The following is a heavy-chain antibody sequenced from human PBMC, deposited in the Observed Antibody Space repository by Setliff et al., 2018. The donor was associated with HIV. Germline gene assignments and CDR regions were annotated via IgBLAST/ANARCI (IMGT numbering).Heavy chain of an antibody. Sequence: ASVKVSCKASGYTFTAYYLHWVRQAPGQGPEWMAWINPRNGATTYAQEFQGRATVTRDTSISTVYLDLTRLTSDDTAIYYCVRVAVTGRGLAYWGQGTRVTVSS. CDR1: GYTFTAYY. D-gene: IGHD6-19*01. CDR2: INPRNGAT. CDR3: VRVAVTGRGLAY. V-gene: IGHV1-2*02. J-gene: IGHJ4*02.